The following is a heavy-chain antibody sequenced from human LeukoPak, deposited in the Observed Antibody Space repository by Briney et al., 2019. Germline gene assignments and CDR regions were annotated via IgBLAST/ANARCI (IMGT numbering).Heavy chain of an antibody. V-gene: IGHV3-30*18. Sequence: GRPLRLSCAAPGFTFSRYGMHWVRQAPGKGLEWVAVISYDGSNKYYADSVKGRFTISRDNSKNTLYLQMNSLRAEDTAVYYCAKDGGSSGWYYFDYWGQGTLVTVSS. CDR1: GFTFSRYG. CDR3: AKDGGSSGWYYFDY. D-gene: IGHD6-19*01. J-gene: IGHJ4*02. CDR2: ISYDGSNK.